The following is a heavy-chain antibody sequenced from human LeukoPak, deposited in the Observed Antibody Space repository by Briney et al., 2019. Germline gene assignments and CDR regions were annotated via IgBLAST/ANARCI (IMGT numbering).Heavy chain of an antibody. J-gene: IGHJ4*02. D-gene: IGHD3-10*01. Sequence: GGSLRLSCAASGFTFSSYAMSWVRQAPGKGLEWVSAISGSGGSTYYADSVKGRFTISRDNSKNTLYLQMNSLRAEDTALYYCAKRYYYGSGSYDSDFDYWGQGTLVTVSS. V-gene: IGHV3-23*01. CDR1: GFTFSSYA. CDR3: AKRYYYGSGSYDSDFDY. CDR2: ISGSGGST.